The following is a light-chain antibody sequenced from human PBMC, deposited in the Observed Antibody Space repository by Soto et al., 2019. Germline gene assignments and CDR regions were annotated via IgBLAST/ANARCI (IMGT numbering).Light chain of an antibody. CDR2: DVS. J-gene: IGLJ1*01. V-gene: IGLV2-14*01. CDR1: SSDVGGYNY. CDR3: ASYTTTFSYV. Sequence: QSALTQPASVSGSPGQSITISCTGTSSDVGGYNYVSWYQQHPGKAPKLMIYDVSNRPSGVSNRFSGSKSGNTASLTISGLQAEDEADCYCASYTTTFSYVFGSGTKVTVL.